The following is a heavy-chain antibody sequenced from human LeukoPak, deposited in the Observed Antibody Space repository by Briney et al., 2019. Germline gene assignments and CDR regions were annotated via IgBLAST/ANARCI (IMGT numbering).Heavy chain of an antibody. Sequence: PGGSLRVSCAASGFTLRNYWMGWVRQAPGKGLEWVANTKPDGTAEYYADSVRGRFTTSRDNANNFLYLQMNSLRGEDTAVYYCARDGGLHTNFDYWGQGTLVTVSS. D-gene: IGHD2-15*01. J-gene: IGHJ4*02. V-gene: IGHV3-7*01. CDR1: GFTLRNYW. CDR2: TKPDGTAE. CDR3: ARDGGLHTNFDY.